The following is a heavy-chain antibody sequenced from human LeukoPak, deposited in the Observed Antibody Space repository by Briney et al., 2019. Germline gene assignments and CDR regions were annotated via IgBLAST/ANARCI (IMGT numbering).Heavy chain of an antibody. J-gene: IGHJ3*02. CDR3: ARIRMTTVTADAFDI. CDR2: ISSSSSTI. Sequence: GGSLRLSCAASGFTFSSYSMNWVRQAPGKGLEWVSYISSSSSTIYYADSVKGRFTISRDNAKNSLYLQMNGLRAEDTAVYYCARIRMTTVTADAFDIWGQGTMVTVSS. CDR1: GFTFSSYS. V-gene: IGHV3-48*04. D-gene: IGHD4-17*01.